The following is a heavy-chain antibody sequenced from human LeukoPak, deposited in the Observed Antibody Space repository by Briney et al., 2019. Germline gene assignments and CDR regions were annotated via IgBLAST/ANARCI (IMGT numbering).Heavy chain of an antibody. CDR1: GFTLSSYG. Sequence: GGSLRLSCAASGFTLSSYGMSWVRQAPAKGLEWVSTLSASGDSTYYVDSVKGRSTISRDNSKNTLYLQMDSLRAEDTAVYYCAKRECSDNNCYFVNWGQGTLVTVSS. CDR3: AKRECSDNNCYFVN. J-gene: IGHJ4*02. D-gene: IGHD1-20*01. CDR2: LSASGDST. V-gene: IGHV3-23*01.